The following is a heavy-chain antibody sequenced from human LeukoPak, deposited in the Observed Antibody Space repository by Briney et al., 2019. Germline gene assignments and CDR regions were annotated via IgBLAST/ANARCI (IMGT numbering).Heavy chain of an antibody. J-gene: IGHJ4*02. Sequence: SETLSLTCTVSGRSISSSSYYWGWIRQPPGKGLEWIGSIYYSWSTSYNQSLKSRVTISVETSKDQFSLKLSSVTAADTAVYYCARLAILGGSPNRNFDYWGQGTLVTVSS. CDR2: IYYSWST. CDR3: ARLAILGGSPNRNFDY. V-gene: IGHV4-39*07. CDR1: GRSISSSSYY. D-gene: IGHD3-3*02.